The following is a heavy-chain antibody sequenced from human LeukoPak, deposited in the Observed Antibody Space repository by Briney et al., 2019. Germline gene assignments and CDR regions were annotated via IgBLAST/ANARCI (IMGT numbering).Heavy chain of an antibody. J-gene: IGHJ3*02. V-gene: IGHV3-30*04. CDR3: ARGSGDSGNFQNNGNDAFDI. Sequence: PGGSLRLSCAASGFSFNIYPMHWVRQAPGKGLEWVSAVSSDGSDKYYADSVKGRYTISRDNSWNTLYLQMHSLRPEDTAVYYCARGSGDSGNFQNNGNDAFDIWGQGTMVTVSS. CDR1: GFSFNIYP. D-gene: IGHD1-26*01. CDR2: VSSDGSDK.